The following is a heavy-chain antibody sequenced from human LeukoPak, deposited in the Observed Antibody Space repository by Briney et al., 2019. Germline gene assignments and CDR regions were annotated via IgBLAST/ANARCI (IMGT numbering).Heavy chain of an antibody. CDR3: ARGLGDSSGYDAFDI. D-gene: IGHD3-22*01. J-gene: IGHJ3*02. CDR2: IYTSGST. Sequence: PSETLSLTCTVSGGSISSYYWSWIRQPAGKGLEWIGRIYTSGSTNYNPSLKSRVTMSVDTSKNQFSLKLSSVTAVDTAVYYCARGLGDSSGYDAFDIWGQGTMVTVSS. V-gene: IGHV4-4*07. CDR1: GGSISSYY.